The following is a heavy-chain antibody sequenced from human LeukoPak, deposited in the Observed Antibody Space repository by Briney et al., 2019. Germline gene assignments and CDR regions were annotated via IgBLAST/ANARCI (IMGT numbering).Heavy chain of an antibody. D-gene: IGHD3-9*01. J-gene: IGHJ4*02. V-gene: IGHV3-64*01. Sequence: GGSLGLSCAASGFTFSSYAMHWVRQAPGKGLEYVSAISSNGGSTYYANSVKGRFTISRDNSKNTLYLQMGSLRAEDMAVYYCASGAGYDILTGSFDYWGQETLVTVSS. CDR2: ISSNGGST. CDR3: ASGAGYDILTGSFDY. CDR1: GFTFSSYA.